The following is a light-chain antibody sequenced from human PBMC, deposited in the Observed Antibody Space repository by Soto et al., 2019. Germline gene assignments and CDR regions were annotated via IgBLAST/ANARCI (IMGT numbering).Light chain of an antibody. J-gene: IGLJ1*01. CDR3: QSYDSSLTGSKV. V-gene: IGLV1-40*01. CDR1: SSNIGAGFD. Sequence: QSVLTQPPSVSGAPGQRVTISCTGSSSNIGAGFDVHWYQQLPGTAPKLLIYGNSNRPSGVPDRFSGSRSGTSASLAITGLQAEDEADHYCQSYDSSLTGSKVFGSGTKSPS. CDR2: GNS.